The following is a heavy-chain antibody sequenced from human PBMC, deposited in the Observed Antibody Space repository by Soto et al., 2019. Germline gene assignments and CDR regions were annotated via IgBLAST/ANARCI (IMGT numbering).Heavy chain of an antibody. CDR3: VGSQVMASRPYYFDY. V-gene: IGHV3-21*01. D-gene: IGHD2-21*01. Sequence: PGGSLRLSCAASGFTFSTYSMNWVRQAPGKGLEWVSSIGSSSSEIYYADSVKVRFIVSRDNPKNSLYLRMNSLRAEDTAVYYCVGSQVMASRPYYFDYWGQGTLVTVSS. CDR1: GFTFSTYS. CDR2: IGSSSSEI. J-gene: IGHJ4*02.